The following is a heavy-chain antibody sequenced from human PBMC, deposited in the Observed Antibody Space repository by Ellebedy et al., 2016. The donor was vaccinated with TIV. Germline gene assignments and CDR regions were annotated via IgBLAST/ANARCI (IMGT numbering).Heavy chain of an antibody. V-gene: IGHV3-7*01. CDR2: IKQDESEK. J-gene: IGHJ6*04. CDR3: GRAMDV. CDR1: GFTFSNYW. Sequence: GGSLRLSXAASGFTFSNYWMHWVRQAPGRGLGWVANIKQDESEKYYVDSVKGRFTISRDNAKNSLYLQMNSLRVEDTAVYYCGRAMDVWGKGTTVTVSS.